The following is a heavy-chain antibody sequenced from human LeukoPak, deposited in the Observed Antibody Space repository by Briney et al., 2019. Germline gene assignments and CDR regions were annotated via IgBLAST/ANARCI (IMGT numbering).Heavy chain of an antibody. CDR3: ARELITMIVPGSEFDY. CDR1: GFTFSSYG. J-gene: IGHJ4*02. V-gene: IGHV3-48*04. CDR2: ISSSSSTI. D-gene: IGHD3-22*01. Sequence: PGGSLRLSCAASGFTFSSYGMNWVRQAPGKGLEWVSYISSSSSTIYYADSVKGRFTISRDNAKNSLYLQMNSLRAEDTAVYYCARELITMIVPGSEFDYWGQGTLVTVSS.